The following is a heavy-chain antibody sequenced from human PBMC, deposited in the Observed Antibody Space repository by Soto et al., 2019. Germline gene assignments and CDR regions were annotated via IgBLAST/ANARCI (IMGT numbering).Heavy chain of an antibody. V-gene: IGHV4-34*01. J-gene: IGHJ4*02. D-gene: IGHD6-13*01. CDR1: GGSFSGYY. CDR2: INHSGFT. Sequence: PWETLSLTCAVYGGSFSGYYWSWIRQPPGKGLEWIGEINHSGFTNYNPSLKSRVTISVDTSKNHFSLKVTSVTAADTAVYYCARFPFSTSSWSNPRYFDSWGQGTLVTVSS. CDR3: ARFPFSTSSWSNPRYFDS.